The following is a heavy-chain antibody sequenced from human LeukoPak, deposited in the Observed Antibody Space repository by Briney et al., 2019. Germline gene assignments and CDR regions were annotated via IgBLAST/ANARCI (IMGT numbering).Heavy chain of an antibody. CDR1: GYTFTGYY. J-gene: IGHJ4*02. D-gene: IGHD3-22*01. CDR2: INPNSGGT. V-gene: IGHV1-2*02. Sequence: ASVKVSCKASGYTFTGYYMHWVRQAPGQGLEWMGWINPNSGGTNYAQKFQGRVTMTRDTSISTAYMELSRLRSDDTAVYYCARDHPLGYYDSSGYSDYWGQGTLVTVSS. CDR3: ARDHPLGYYDSSGYSDY.